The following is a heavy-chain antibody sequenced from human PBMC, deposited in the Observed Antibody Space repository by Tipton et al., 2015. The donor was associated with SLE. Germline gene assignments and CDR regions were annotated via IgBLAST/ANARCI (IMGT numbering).Heavy chain of an antibody. CDR3: ARGNYYGSGSNIDC. V-gene: IGHV4-34*01. CDR1: GGSFSGYY. D-gene: IGHD3-10*01. Sequence: TLSLTCAVYGGSFSGYYWSWIRQPPGKGLGWIGEINHSGSTNYNPSLKSRVTISVDTSKNQFSLKLSSVTAADTAVYYCARGNYYGSGSNIDCWGQGTLVTVSS. J-gene: IGHJ4*02. CDR2: INHSGST.